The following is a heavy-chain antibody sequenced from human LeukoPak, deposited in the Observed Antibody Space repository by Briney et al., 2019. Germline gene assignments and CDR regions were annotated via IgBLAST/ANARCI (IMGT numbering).Heavy chain of an antibody. V-gene: IGHV4-4*07. J-gene: IGHJ5*02. CDR3: ARDKDDSSVPLDP. CDR2: IYTSGST. D-gene: IGHD6-25*01. Sequence: SETLSLTCAVYGGSFSGYYWSWIRQPAGKGLEWIGRIYTSGSTNYNPSLKSRVTMSVDTSKNQFSLKLSSVTAADTAVYYCARDKDDSSVPLDPWGQGTLVTVSS. CDR1: GGSFSGYY.